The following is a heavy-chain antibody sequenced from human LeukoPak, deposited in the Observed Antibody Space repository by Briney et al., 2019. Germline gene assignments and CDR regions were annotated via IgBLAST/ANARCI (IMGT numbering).Heavy chain of an antibody. CDR3: AREGSSGYYY. J-gene: IGHJ4*02. CDR2: INPNSGGT. V-gene: IGHV1-2*02. D-gene: IGHD3-22*01. CDR1: GGTFSSYA. Sequence: ASVKVSCKASGGTFSSYAISWVRQAPGQGLEWMGWINPNSGGTNYAQKFQGRVTMTRDTSISTAYMELSRLRSDDTAVYYCAREGSSGYYYWGQGTLVTVSS.